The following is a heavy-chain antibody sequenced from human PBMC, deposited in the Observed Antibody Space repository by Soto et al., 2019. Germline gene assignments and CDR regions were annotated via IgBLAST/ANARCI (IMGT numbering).Heavy chain of an antibody. D-gene: IGHD5-12*01. CDR3: ARNLHSGYDYDWFDP. Sequence: QVQLVQSGAEVKKPGSSVKVSCKASGGTFSSYTISWVRQAPGQGLEWMGRIIPILGIANYAQKFQGRVTITADKSTSTGYMELSSLRSEDTAVYYCARNLHSGYDYDWFDPWGQGTLVTVSS. J-gene: IGHJ5*02. CDR1: GGTFSSYT. V-gene: IGHV1-69*02. CDR2: IIPILGIA.